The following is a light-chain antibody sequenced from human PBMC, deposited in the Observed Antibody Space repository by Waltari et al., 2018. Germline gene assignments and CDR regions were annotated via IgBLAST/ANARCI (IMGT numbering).Light chain of an antibody. CDR2: AAS. V-gene: IGKV1-39*01. J-gene: IGKJ2*01. Sequence: DIQMTQSPSSLSASVGDRVTITCRASQNINNYLNWYQQKPGKAPKLLIYAASRLQSGVPSRFRGSGSGTDLTLTISSLQPEDFATYYCQQSYSTLVTFGQGTKLEIK. CDR1: QNINNY. CDR3: QQSYSTLVT.